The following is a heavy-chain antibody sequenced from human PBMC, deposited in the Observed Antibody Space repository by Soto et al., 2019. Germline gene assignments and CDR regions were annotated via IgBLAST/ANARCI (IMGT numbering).Heavy chain of an antibody. CDR3: ARDLYYDFWSGYTFYYYYGMDV. Sequence: GGSLSLSCAASGFTFSSYSMNWVRQAPGKGLEWVSYISSSSSTIYYADSVKGRFTISRDNAKNSLYLQMNSLRDEDTAVYYCARDLYYDFWSGYTFYYYYGMDVWGQGTTVTVSS. J-gene: IGHJ6*02. D-gene: IGHD3-3*01. V-gene: IGHV3-48*02. CDR1: GFTFSSYS. CDR2: ISSSSSTI.